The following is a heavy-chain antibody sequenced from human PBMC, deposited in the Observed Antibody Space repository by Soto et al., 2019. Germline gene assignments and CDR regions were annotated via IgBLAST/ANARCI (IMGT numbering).Heavy chain of an antibody. V-gene: IGHV4-59*01. D-gene: IGHD3-9*01. J-gene: IGHJ6*02. Sequence: SETLSLTCTVSGGSISSYYWSWIRQPPGKGLEWIGYIYYSGITNYNPSLKSRVTISVDTSKNQFSLKLSSVTAADTAMYYCARQGEFRMSHYDILTGYYPYYYYGMDVWGQGTTVTVSS. CDR3: ARQGEFRMSHYDILTGYYPYYYYGMDV. CDR1: GGSISSYY. CDR2: IYYSGIT.